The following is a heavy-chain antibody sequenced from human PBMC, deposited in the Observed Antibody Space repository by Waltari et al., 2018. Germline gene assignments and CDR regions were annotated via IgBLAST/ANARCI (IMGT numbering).Heavy chain of an antibody. CDR1: GYPFTSYD. CDR3: ARGETSGYGYNYFDY. V-gene: IGHV1-8*03. Sequence: QAQLVQSGAEVTKPGASVTVSCKASGYPFTSYDIHWVRPATGQGLEWMGGMNPNSGNTGYAQKFQGRVTITRNTSISTAYMELSSLRSEDTAVYYCARGETSGYGYNYFDYWGQGTLVTVSS. D-gene: IGHD5-12*01. J-gene: IGHJ4*02. CDR2: MNPNSGNT.